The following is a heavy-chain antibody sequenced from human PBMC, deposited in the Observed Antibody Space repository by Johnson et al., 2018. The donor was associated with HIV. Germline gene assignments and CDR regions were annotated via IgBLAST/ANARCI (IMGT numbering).Heavy chain of an antibody. D-gene: IGHD3-10*01. CDR2: ISYDGSNK. CDR3: TTGDSQGVAFDI. Sequence: VQVLESGGGVVQPGGSLRLSCAASGFTFSSYGMHWVRQAPGKGLEWVAFISYDGSNKYYAESVKGRFTISRDNSKNTLYLQMNSLKTEDTAVYYCTTGDSQGVAFDIWCQGTMVTVSS. V-gene: IGHV3-33*05. CDR1: GFTFSSYG. J-gene: IGHJ3*02.